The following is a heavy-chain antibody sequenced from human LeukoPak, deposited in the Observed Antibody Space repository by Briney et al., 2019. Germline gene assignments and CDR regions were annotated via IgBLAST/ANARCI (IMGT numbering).Heavy chain of an antibody. CDR2: IKQDGSEK. Sequence: GGSLRLSCAASGFTFSSYWMSWVRQAPGKGLEWVANIKQDGSEKYYVDSVKGRFTISRDNAKNSLYLQMNSLRAEDTAVYYCARDLSLGYCSGGSCYGLDYWGQGTLVTVSS. J-gene: IGHJ4*02. CDR3: ARDLSLGYCSGGSCYGLDY. V-gene: IGHV3-7*03. CDR1: GFTFSSYW. D-gene: IGHD2-15*01.